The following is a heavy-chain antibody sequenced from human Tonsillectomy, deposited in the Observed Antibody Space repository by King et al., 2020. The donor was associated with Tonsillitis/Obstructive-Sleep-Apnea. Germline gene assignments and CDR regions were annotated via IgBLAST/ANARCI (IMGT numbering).Heavy chain of an antibody. CDR3: ARSNWFDP. CDR1: GGSFSGYY. CDR2: IKHSGST. J-gene: IGHJ5*02. V-gene: IGHV4-34*01. Sequence: VQLQQWGAGLLKPSETLSLTCAVYGGSFSGYYWSWIRQPPGKGLEWIGEIKHSGSTNYNPSLKSRVTISVDTSKNQFSLKVNSVTAADTAVYYCARSNWFDPWGQGTLVTVSS.